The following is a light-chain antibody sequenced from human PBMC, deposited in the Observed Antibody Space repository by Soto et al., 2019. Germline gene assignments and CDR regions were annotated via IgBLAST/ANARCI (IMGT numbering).Light chain of an antibody. V-gene: IGKV1-39*01. J-gene: IGKJ2*01. Sequence: DIQMTQARSSLSASVGDRVTITCRASQSISSYLNWYQQKPGKAPKPLIYAASSLQSGVPSRFSGSGSGTDFTLTISSLQPEDFATYYCQQRYSTPYTFGQGTKLEIK. CDR1: QSISSY. CDR2: AAS. CDR3: QQRYSTPYT.